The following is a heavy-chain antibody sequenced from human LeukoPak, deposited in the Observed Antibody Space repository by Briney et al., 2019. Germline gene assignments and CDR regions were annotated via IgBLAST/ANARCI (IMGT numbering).Heavy chain of an antibody. CDR2: ISHSGST. CDR3: ARDRNPRGGPWFDP. CDR1: GGSISSCY. V-gene: IGHV4-59*01. Sequence: PSQTLSLTCAVSGGSISSCYWSWIRQPPGKGLEWIGYISHSGSTNYNPSLKSRVTISVDTSKNQFSLKLSSVTAADTAVYYCARDRNPRGGPWFDPWGQGTLVTVSS. D-gene: IGHD3-10*01. J-gene: IGHJ5*02.